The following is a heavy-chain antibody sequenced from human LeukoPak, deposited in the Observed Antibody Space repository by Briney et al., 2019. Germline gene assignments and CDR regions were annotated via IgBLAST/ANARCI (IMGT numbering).Heavy chain of an antibody. J-gene: IGHJ4*02. CDR1: GFIFTEHW. Sequence: GGSLRLSCVASGFIFTEHWMRWVRQAPGKGLEWVANIKEDESAKFYADSVRGRFTISRDNAKNSLYLQMSNLRVEDTAVYYCARAVDVADYWGRGTLVTVSS. CDR3: ARAVDVADY. CDR2: IKEDESAK. D-gene: IGHD3-16*01. V-gene: IGHV3-7*01.